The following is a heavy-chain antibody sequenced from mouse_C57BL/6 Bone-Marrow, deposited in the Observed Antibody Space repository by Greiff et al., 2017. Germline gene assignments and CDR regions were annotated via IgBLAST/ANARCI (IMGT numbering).Heavy chain of an antibody. Sequence: QVQLQQPGAELVMPGASVKLSCKASGYTFTSYWMHWVKQRPGQGLEWIGEIDPSDSYTNYNQKFNGNSTLTVDKSSSTADMQLSSLTSEDSAVYYRARGNYYNGSNKWGQGTT. D-gene: IGHD1-1*01. V-gene: IGHV1-69*01. J-gene: IGHJ2*01. CDR2: IDPSDSYT. CDR1: GYTFTSYW. CDR3: ARGNYYNGSNK.